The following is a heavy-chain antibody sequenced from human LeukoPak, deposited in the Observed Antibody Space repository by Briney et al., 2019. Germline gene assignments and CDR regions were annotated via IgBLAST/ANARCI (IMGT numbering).Heavy chain of an antibody. CDR2: IVGGGGTT. D-gene: IGHD6-19*01. CDR1: GFTFSGYA. J-gene: IGHJ4*02. Sequence: GGSLRLSCAASGFTFSGYAMSWVRQAPGKGLEWVSAIVGGGGTTFYADSVKGRFTISRDDSKNTVFLQMNSLRAEDTAVYFCAKARLSTGWAYNDYWGQGTLVTVSS. V-gene: IGHV3-23*01. CDR3: AKARLSTGWAYNDY.